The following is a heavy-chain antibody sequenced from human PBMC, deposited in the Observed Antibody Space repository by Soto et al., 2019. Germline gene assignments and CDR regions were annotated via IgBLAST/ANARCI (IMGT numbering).Heavy chain of an antibody. CDR1: GGSISSGGYY. CDR2: IYYSGST. CDR3: ATASGSTYGGPYYYYALDV. J-gene: IGHJ6*02. V-gene: IGHV4-31*03. Sequence: PSETLSLTCTVSGGSISSGGYYWSWIRQHPGKGLEWIGYIYYSGSTYYNPSLKSRVTISVDTSKNQFSLKLTSVTAADTAVYYCATASGSTYGGPYYYYALDVWGQGTTVTVSS. D-gene: IGHD2-15*01.